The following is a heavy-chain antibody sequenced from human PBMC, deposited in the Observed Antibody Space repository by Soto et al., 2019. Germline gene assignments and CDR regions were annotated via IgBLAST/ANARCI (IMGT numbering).Heavy chain of an antibody. CDR1: GGSISSSSYY. D-gene: IGHD3-10*01. Sequence: SETLSLTCTVSGGSISSSSYYWGWIRQPPGKGLEWIGSIYYSGSTYYNPSLKSRVTISVDTSKNQFSLKLSSVTAADTAVYYCARSGSGVIYWGQGTLVTVSS. CDR2: IYYSGST. V-gene: IGHV4-39*01. J-gene: IGHJ4*02. CDR3: ARSGSGVIY.